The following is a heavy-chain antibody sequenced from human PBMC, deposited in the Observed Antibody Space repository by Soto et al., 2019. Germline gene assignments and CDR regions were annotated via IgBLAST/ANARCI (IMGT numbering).Heavy chain of an antibody. CDR1: GDTFSSYT. CDR3: ARDAPGGFGELLFYFDY. J-gene: IGHJ4*02. D-gene: IGHD3-10*01. Sequence: QVQLVQSGAEVKKPGSSVKVSCKASGDTFSSYTLSWVRQAPGQGLEWMGGIIPIFGTPHYAQKFQGRVTMTADESTSTAYMELSSLRSGDTAVYYCARDAPGGFGELLFYFDYWGQGTLVTVSS. V-gene: IGHV1-69*12. CDR2: IIPIFGTP.